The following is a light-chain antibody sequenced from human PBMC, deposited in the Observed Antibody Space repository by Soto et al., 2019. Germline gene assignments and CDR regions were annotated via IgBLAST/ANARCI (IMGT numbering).Light chain of an antibody. CDR1: QSVSSSY. J-gene: IGKJ4*01. CDR3: QQYGSSLGVT. Sequence: EIVLTQSPGTLSLSPGERATLSCRASQSVSSSYLAWYQQKPGQAPRLLIYGASSRATGIPDRFSGSGSGTDFPLTISRLEPEDCAVYYCQQYGSSLGVTFGGGTKVEIK. V-gene: IGKV3-20*01. CDR2: GAS.